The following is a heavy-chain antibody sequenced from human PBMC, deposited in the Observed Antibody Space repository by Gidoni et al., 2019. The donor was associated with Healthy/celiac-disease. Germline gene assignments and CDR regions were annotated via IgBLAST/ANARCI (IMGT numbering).Heavy chain of an antibody. V-gene: IGHV3-72*01. J-gene: IGHJ4*02. CDR2: IRDKVNSYTT. CDR1: GFTFSDHY. Sequence: EVQLVESGGGLVQPGGSLRLSCAASGFTFSDHYIDWVRQAPGTGLEWVARIRDKVNSYTTEYAASVKGRFTISRDDSKNSLYLQMNSLKIEDTAVYYCVRAFSYGDYFDYWGQGSLVTVSS. D-gene: IGHD4-17*01. CDR3: VRAFSYGDYFDY.